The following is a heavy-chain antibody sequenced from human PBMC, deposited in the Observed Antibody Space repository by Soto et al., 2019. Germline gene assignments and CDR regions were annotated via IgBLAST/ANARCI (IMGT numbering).Heavy chain of an antibody. V-gene: IGHV5-51*01. J-gene: IGHJ5*02. CDR3: ARGYCSGGSCYSYPVDP. D-gene: IGHD2-15*01. Sequence: GESLKISCKGSGYSFTSYWIGWVRQMPGKGLEWMGIIYPGDSDTRYSPSFQGQVTISADKSISTAYLQWNSLKASDTAMYYCARGYCSGGSCYSYPVDPWGQGTLVTVSS. CDR1: GYSFTSYW. CDR2: IYPGDSDT.